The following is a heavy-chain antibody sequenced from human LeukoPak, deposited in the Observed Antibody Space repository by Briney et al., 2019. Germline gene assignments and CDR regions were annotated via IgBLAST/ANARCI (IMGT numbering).Heavy chain of an antibody. CDR3: ARGLYDSSDY. CDR1: GYIFSDYY. D-gene: IGHD3-22*01. CDR2: INPNSGDT. V-gene: IGHV1-2*02. Sequence: GASVKVSCKASGYIFSDYYIHWVRQAPGQGLEWMGWINPNSGDTNYAQRFQGRVTMTRDTPINTAYMELSRLTSDDTAVYYCARGLYDSSDYWGQGTLVTVSS. J-gene: IGHJ4*02.